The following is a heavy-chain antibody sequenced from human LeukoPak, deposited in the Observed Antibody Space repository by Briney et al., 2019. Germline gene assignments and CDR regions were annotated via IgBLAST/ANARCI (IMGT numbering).Heavy chain of an antibody. CDR2: IYTSGST. V-gene: IGHV4-4*07. CDR3: ARDRNRVNYFDY. D-gene: IGHD1-14*01. CDR1: GGSISSYY. Sequence: MSSETLSLTCTVSGGSISSYYWSWIRQPAGKGLEWIGRIYTSGSTNYNPSLKSRVTMSVDTSKNQFSLKLSSVTAADTAVYYCARDRNRVNYFDYRGQGTLVTVSS. J-gene: IGHJ4*02.